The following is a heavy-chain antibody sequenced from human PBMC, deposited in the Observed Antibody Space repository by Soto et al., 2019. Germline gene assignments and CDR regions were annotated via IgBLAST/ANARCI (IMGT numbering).Heavy chain of an antibody. Sequence: GGSLRLSCAASGFSFSDYAMSWVRQAPGKGLEWVSVISESGGSTHYADSVRGRFTVSRDNSKNSLSLRMNSLRDEDTAVYFCAKRSPYSSGWYSPIFGYWGQGALVTVSS. CDR3: AKRSPYSSGWYSPIFGY. CDR2: ISESGGST. J-gene: IGHJ4*02. V-gene: IGHV3-23*01. CDR1: GFSFSDYA. D-gene: IGHD6-13*01.